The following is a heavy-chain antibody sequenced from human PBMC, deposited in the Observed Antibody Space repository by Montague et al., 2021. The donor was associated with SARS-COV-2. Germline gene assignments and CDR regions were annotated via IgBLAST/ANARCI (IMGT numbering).Heavy chain of an antibody. CDR3: ARVRITMIVVVDTFDI. V-gene: IGHV4-31*03. CDR1: GGSISSGGYY. J-gene: IGHJ3*02. Sequence: TLSLTCTVSGGSISSGGYYWSCIRQHPGKGLEWIGYIYYSGSTYYNPSLKSRVTISVDTSKNQFSLKLSSVTAADTAVYYCARVRITMIVVVDTFDIWGQGTMVTVSS. CDR2: IYYSGST. D-gene: IGHD3-22*01.